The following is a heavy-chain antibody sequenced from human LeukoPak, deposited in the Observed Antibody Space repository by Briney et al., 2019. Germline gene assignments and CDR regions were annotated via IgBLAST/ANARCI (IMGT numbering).Heavy chain of an antibody. J-gene: IGHJ4*02. CDR1: GYTFTGYY. CDR3: ARETVYYDILTGHRLVDY. CDR2: FNPNSGGT. D-gene: IGHD3-9*01. V-gene: IGHV1-2*02. Sequence: ASVKVSCKASGYTFTGYYMHWWSRAPGHGLGWLGWFNPNSGGTNYAQKFQGRVTMTRDTSISTAYMELSRLRSDDTAVYYCARETVYYDILTGHRLVDYWGQGTLVTVSS.